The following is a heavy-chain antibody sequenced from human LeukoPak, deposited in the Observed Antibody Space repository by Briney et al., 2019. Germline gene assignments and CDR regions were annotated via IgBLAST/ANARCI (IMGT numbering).Heavy chain of an antibody. Sequence: SETLSLTCIVSGGSISSSIYYWAWFRQPPGKGLEWIGTVFYNGATQYSPSLRSRVTISIDTSTNQFSLKLTSVTAADAAVYYCARGQGYRRQGYSYGSFYYYGMDVWGQGTTVTVSS. V-gene: IGHV4-39*07. CDR3: ARGQGYRRQGYSYGSFYYYGMDV. CDR2: VFYNGAT. J-gene: IGHJ6*02. D-gene: IGHD5-18*01. CDR1: GGSISSSIYY.